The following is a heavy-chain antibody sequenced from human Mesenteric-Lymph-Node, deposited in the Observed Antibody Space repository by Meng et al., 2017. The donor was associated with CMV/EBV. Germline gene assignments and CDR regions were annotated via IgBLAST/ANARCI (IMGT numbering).Heavy chain of an antibody. CDR2: ISSGAHYI. Sequence: GESLKISCAASGFTFNTYTINWLRQAPGKGLEWVSSISSGAHYIYYTDSVKGRFTISRDNAKNSLYLQMNSLRAEDTAVYYCAKRQIRGDIVVVPVYYYYGMDVWGQGTTVTVSS. J-gene: IGHJ6*02. V-gene: IGHV3-21*01. CDR3: AKRQIRGDIVVVPVYYYYGMDV. D-gene: IGHD2-2*01. CDR1: GFTFNTYT.